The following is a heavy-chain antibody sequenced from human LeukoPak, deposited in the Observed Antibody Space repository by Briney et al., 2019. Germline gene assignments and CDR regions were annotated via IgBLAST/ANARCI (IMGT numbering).Heavy chain of an antibody. V-gene: IGHV3-74*01. CDR2: ISSDGSRV. CDR1: GFTFSDYW. Sequence: GGSLTLSCAASGFTFSDYWMHWVRQAPGKGLVWVSRISSDGSRVTYADSVKGRFTISRDNAKNSLYLQMNSLRAEDTAVYYCARVCLAAAFDYWGQGTLVTVSS. J-gene: IGHJ4*02. CDR3: ARVCLAAAFDY. D-gene: IGHD6-25*01.